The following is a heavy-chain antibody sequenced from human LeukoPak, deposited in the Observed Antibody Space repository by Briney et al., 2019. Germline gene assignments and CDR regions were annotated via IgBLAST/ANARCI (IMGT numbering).Heavy chain of an antibody. Sequence: GGSLRLSCAASGFTFSTCAMSWVRQAPGKGLEWVSGISGSGGSTYYADSVKGRFTISRDNSKNTVYVQMNSLRAEDTAVYYCAKDPTTYYDTSGYGRYNWFDPWGQGTLVTVSS. D-gene: IGHD3-22*01. V-gene: IGHV3-23*01. CDR2: ISGSGGST. CDR3: AKDPTTYYDTSGYGRYNWFDP. J-gene: IGHJ5*02. CDR1: GFTFSTCA.